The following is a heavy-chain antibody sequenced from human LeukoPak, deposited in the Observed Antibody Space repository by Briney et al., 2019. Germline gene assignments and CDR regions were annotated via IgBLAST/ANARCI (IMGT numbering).Heavy chain of an antibody. V-gene: IGHV3-9*01. J-gene: IGHJ4*02. Sequence: GGSLRLSCAASGFTFDDYAMHWVRQAPGKGLEWVSGISWNSGSIGYADSVKGRFTISRDNAKNSLYLQMNSLRAEDTALYYCAKEIRGYSYGINFDYWGQGTLVTVSS. CDR2: ISWNSGSI. CDR3: AKEIRGYSYGINFDY. D-gene: IGHD5-18*01. CDR1: GFTFDDYA.